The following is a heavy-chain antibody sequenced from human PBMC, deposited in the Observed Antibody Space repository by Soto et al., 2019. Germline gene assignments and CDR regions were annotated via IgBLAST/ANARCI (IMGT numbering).Heavy chain of an antibody. D-gene: IGHD6-19*01. Sequence: QPGGSLRLSCAASGFTFSSYGMHWVRQAPGKGLEWVAVIWYDGSNKYYADSVKGRFTISRDNSKNTLYLQMNSLRAEDTAVYYCAGDLFLLAGTRGFFDYWGQGTLVTVSS. J-gene: IGHJ4*02. CDR2: IWYDGSNK. CDR1: GFTFSSYG. CDR3: AGDLFLLAGTRGFFDY. V-gene: IGHV3-33*01.